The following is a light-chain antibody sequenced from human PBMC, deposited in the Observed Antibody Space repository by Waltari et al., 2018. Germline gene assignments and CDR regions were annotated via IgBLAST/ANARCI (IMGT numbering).Light chain of an antibody. J-gene: IGKJ1*01. V-gene: IGKV3-20*01. CDR1: QSVSSNY. Sequence: EIVLTQSPGTQSLSPGERATLSCRASQSVSSNYLAWYQQKPGQAPRLLVYGVSSRATGIPDRFSGSGSGTDFTLTISRVEPEDFAVYFCQQYGRSPPWSFGQGTKVEIK. CDR3: QQYGRSPPWS. CDR2: GVS.